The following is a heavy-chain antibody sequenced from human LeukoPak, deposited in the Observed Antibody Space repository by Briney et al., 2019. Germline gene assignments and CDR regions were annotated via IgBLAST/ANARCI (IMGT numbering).Heavy chain of an antibody. Sequence: GGSLRLSCAASGFTFSSYWMSWVRQAPGKGLEWVASIKEDGSEEHHVDSVKGRFTISRDNARNSVHVQMNSLRAEDTAVYFCARIRPGNYFDYWGQGALVTVSS. CDR3: ARIRPGNYFDY. CDR1: GFTFSSYW. V-gene: IGHV3-7*01. CDR2: IKEDGSEE. D-gene: IGHD6-6*01. J-gene: IGHJ4*02.